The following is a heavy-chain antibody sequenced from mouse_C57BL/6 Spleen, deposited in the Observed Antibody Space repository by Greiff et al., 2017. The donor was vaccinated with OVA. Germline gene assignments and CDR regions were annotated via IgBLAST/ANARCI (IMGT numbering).Heavy chain of an antibody. CDR1: GYTFTDYN. CDR2: INPNNGGT. CDR3: AVGGYYEFFGGYFDV. Sequence: EVQLQQSGPELVKPGASVKIPCKASGYTFTDYNMDWVKQSHGKSLEWIGDINPNNGGTIYNQKFKGKATLTVDKSSSTAYMELRSLTSEDTAVYYCAVGGYYEFFGGYFDVWGTGTTVTVSS. V-gene: IGHV1-18*01. D-gene: IGHD2-3*01. J-gene: IGHJ1*03.